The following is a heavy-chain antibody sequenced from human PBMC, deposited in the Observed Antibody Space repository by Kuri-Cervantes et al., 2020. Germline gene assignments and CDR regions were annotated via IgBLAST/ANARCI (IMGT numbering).Heavy chain of an antibody. Sequence: GGSLRLSCAASGFTFSSYGMHWVRQAPGKGLEWVAVIWYDGSNKYYADSVKGRFTISRDNSKNTLYLQMNSLRAEDTAVYYCARDGLRNVPITMVRGGYGMDVWGQGTTVTVSS. V-gene: IGHV3-33*01. D-gene: IGHD3-10*01. J-gene: IGHJ6*02. CDR3: ARDGLRNVPITMVRGGYGMDV. CDR2: IWYDGSNK. CDR1: GFTFSSYG.